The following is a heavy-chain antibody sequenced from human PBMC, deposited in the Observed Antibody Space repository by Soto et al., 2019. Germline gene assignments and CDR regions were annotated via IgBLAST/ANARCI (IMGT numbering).Heavy chain of an antibody. CDR2: ISSSGSTI. CDR1: GFTFSSYY. V-gene: IGHV3-48*03. D-gene: IGHD3-16*02. J-gene: IGHJ6*02. CDR3: ASFYDYVWGSYRHKNYYYGMEV. Sequence: XGSLRLSCAASGFTFSSYYMNWVRQAPGKGLDWVSYISSSGSTIYYADSVKGRFTISRDNAKNSLYLQMNSLRAEDTAVYYCASFYDYVWGSYRHKNYYYGMEVWGQGTTVTSP.